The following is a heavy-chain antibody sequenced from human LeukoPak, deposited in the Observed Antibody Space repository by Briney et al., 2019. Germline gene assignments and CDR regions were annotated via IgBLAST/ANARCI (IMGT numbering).Heavy chain of an antibody. CDR2: IYYSGST. V-gene: IGHV4-59*08. CDR1: GGSISSFY. J-gene: IGHJ3*02. Sequence: SETLSLTCTVSGGSISSFYWSWIRQPPRKGLEWIGYIYYSGSTNYNPSLKSRVTISVDRSKNQFSLKVNSVTAADTAMYYCARHPFSDGFDIWGQGTMVTVSS. CDR3: ARHPFSDGFDI.